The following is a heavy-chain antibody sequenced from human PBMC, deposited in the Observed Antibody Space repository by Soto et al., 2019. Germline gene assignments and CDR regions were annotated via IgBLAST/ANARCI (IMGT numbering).Heavy chain of an antibody. CDR1: GAPVSSANW. D-gene: IGHD4-17*01. J-gene: IGHJ4*02. V-gene: IGHV4-4*02. CDR2: VFHTGNT. Sequence: PSETLSLTCAVSGAPVSSANWWSWVRQPPGKGLEWIGEVFHTGNTAYNSSLKSRVTMSVDKSNNQFSLELTSVTAADTAVYFCARIYGEYGGRIHFDYWGRGILVTVSS. CDR3: ARIYGEYGGRIHFDY.